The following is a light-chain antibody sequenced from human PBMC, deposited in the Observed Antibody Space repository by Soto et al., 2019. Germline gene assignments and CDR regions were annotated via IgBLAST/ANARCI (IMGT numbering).Light chain of an antibody. Sequence: DIQMTQSPSSLSASVGDRVTITCRASQSIRNYLNWYQQKPGKAPKLLIYAASSLQSGVPSRFSGSGSGTDFTLTISSLQPEDFATYYCQQSYSTPPTFDQGTKVEMK. CDR3: QQSYSTPPT. CDR1: QSIRNY. CDR2: AAS. J-gene: IGKJ1*01. V-gene: IGKV1-39*01.